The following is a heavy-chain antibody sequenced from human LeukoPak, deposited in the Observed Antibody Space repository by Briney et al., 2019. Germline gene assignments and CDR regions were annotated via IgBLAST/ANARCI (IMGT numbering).Heavy chain of an antibody. CDR1: GGSISSGGYY. CDR3: ARDLYHAFDI. J-gene: IGHJ3*02. CDR2: IYHSGST. V-gene: IGHV4-30-2*01. D-gene: IGHD2-8*01. Sequence: PSETLSLTCTVSGGSISSGGYYWSWIRQPPGKGLEWIGYIYHSGSTYYNPSLKSRVTISVDRSKNQSSLKLSSVTAADTAVYYCARDLYHAFDIWGQGTMVTVSS.